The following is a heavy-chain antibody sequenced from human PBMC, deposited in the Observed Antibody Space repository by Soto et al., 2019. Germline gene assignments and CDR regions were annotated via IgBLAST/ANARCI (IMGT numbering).Heavy chain of an antibody. J-gene: IGHJ3*02. Sequence: QVHLVQSGAEVKKPGASVKVSCEASGYTFSSFAMHWVRQAPGQRLEWMGRINAGNGNTKYSQKFQGRVTFTRDTSASKAYLEMSNLRSEDTAVYYCARDAYCGGGACSDFDIWGQGTMVTVSS. CDR3: ARDAYCGGGACSDFDI. CDR1: GYTFSSFA. CDR2: INAGNGNT. D-gene: IGHD2-21*01. V-gene: IGHV1-3*01.